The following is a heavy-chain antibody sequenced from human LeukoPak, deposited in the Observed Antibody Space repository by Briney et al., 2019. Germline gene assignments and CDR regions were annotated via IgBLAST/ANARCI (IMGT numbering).Heavy chain of an antibody. CDR1: GGSISSYY. CDR3: ASGGGDRYFDY. V-gene: IGHV4-59*01. D-gene: IGHD3-16*01. CDR2: MFHSGSA. Sequence: SETLSLTCTVSGGSISSYYWNWIRQPPGKGLEWIGYMFHSGSANYNPSLKSRVTISVDTSKNQFSLKLTSVTAADTAVYYCASGGGDRYFDYWGQGTLVTVSS. J-gene: IGHJ4*02.